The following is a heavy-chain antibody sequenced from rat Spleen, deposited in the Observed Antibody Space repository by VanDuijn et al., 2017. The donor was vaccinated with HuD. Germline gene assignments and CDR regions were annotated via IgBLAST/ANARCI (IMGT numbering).Heavy chain of an antibody. V-gene: IGHV5-20*01. D-gene: IGHD1-12*02. J-gene: IGHJ3*01. CDR1: GFTFSDYN. Sequence: EVQLVESGGGLVQPGRSLKLSCAASGFTFSDYNMAWVRQAPKKGLEWIASITSSGGSIYYPDSVKGRFTISRDNAQNTLYLQMDSLRSEDTATYYCTTGDGSHYYDWFTYWGQGTLVTVSS. CDR2: ITSSGGSI. CDR3: TTGDGSHYYDWFTY.